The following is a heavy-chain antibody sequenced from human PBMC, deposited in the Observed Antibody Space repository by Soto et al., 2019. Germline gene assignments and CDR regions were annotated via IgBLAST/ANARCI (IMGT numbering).Heavy chain of an antibody. CDR2: IYWNDNE. D-gene: IGHD3-10*02. Sequence: QITLKESGPTLVNPTQTLTLTCTFSGFSLSTHGVGVGWIRQPPGKALEWLALIYWNDNERNSPSLKNRLTITKDTSKNQVVLTMTNMDPVDTATYYCVYVRTGVDAFEIWGRGAMVTVSS. J-gene: IGHJ3*02. CDR3: VYVRTGVDAFEI. V-gene: IGHV2-5*04. CDR1: GFSLSTHGVG.